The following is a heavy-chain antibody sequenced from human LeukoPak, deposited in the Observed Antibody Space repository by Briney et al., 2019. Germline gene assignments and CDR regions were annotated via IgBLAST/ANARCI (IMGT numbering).Heavy chain of an antibody. CDR2: ISAYNGNT. V-gene: IGHV1-18*01. D-gene: IGHD1-1*01. CDR1: GYTFTSYG. J-gene: IGHJ4*02. CDR3: ARGYGRRPPDY. Sequence: ASVKVSCKASGYTFTSYGISWVRQAPGQGLEWMGWISAYNGNTNYAQKFQGRVTITADKSTSTAYMELSSLRSEDTAVYYCARGYGRRPPDYWGQGTLVTVSS.